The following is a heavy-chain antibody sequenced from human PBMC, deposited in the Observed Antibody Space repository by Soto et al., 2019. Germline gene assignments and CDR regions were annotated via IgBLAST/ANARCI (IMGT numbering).Heavy chain of an antibody. D-gene: IGHD3-10*01. CDR3: ARGGPTSADSSYGMDV. V-gene: IGHV1-18*01. Sequence: QVQLVQSGAEVRRPGASVKVSCKASGYTFSNDGINWVRQAPGQGLEWMGWISAYNGNTEYAQNFQGRVTMTTDTSTSTAYMELKSQRSDDTAVYSCARGGPTSADSSYGMDVWGLGTRVTVSS. CDR2: ISAYNGNT. J-gene: IGHJ6*02. CDR1: GYTFSNDG.